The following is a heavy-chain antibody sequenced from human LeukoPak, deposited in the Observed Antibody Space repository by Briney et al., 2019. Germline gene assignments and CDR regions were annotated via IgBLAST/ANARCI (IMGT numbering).Heavy chain of an antibody. V-gene: IGHV4-31*03. D-gene: IGHD3-22*01. CDR1: GGSISSGGYY. CDR3: ARVGDYYDSSSTTFDY. CDR2: IYYSGST. Sequence: SETLSLTCTVSGGSISSGGYYWSWVRQHPGRGLEWIGYIYYSGSTYYNPSLNSRVTISVDTSKNQFSLKLSSVTAADTAVYYCARVGDYYDSSSTTFDYWGQGTLVTVSS. J-gene: IGHJ4*02.